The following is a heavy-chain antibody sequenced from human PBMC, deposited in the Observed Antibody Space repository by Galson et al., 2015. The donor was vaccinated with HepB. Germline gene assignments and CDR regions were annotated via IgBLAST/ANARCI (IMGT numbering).Heavy chain of an antibody. Sequence: LRLSCAASGFTFSSYAMHWVRQAPGKGLEWVAVISYDGSNKYYADSVKGRFTISRDNSKNTLYLQMNSLRAEDTAVYYCARIVGSSGYSFDYWGQGTLVTVSS. CDR3: ARIVGSSGYSFDY. CDR2: ISYDGSNK. D-gene: IGHD3-22*01. J-gene: IGHJ4*02. CDR1: GFTFSSYA. V-gene: IGHV3-30-3*01.